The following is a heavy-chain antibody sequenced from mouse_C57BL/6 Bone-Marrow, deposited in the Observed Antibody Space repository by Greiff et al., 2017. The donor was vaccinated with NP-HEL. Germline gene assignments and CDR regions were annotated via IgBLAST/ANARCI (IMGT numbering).Heavy chain of an antibody. J-gene: IGHJ2*01. CDR2: IDPENGDT. Sequence: VQLQQSGAELVRPGASVKLSCTASGFNIKDDYMHWVKQRPEQGLEWIGWIDPENGDTEYASKFQGKATIPADTSSNTAYLQLSSLTSEDTAVYYCTTGSPGYYFDYWGQGTTLTVSS. V-gene: IGHV14-4*01. D-gene: IGHD2-2*01. CDR3: TTGSPGYYFDY. CDR1: GFNIKDDY.